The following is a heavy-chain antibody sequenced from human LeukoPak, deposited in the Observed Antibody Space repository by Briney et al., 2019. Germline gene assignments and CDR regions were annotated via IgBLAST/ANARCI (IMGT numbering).Heavy chain of an antibody. CDR1: GYTFTSYY. D-gene: IGHD6-13*01. CDR3: ASIAAAGTGLYFDY. V-gene: IGHV1-46*01. CDR2: INPSGGST. J-gene: IGHJ4*02. Sequence: ASVKVSCKASGYTFTSYYMHWVRQAPGQGLEWMGIINPSGGSTSYAQKFQGRVTMTRDMSTSTVYMALSSLRSEDTAVYYCASIAAAGTGLYFDYWGQGTLVTVSS.